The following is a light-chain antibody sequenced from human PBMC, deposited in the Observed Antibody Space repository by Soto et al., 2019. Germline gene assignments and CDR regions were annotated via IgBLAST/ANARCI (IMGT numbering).Light chain of an antibody. CDR1: SSDVGGYNY. CDR3: SSYTSSSTWV. Sequence: QSVLTQPASVSGSPGQSTTISCTGTSSDVGGYNYVSWYQQHPGKAPKLMISEVSNRPSGVSNRFSGSKSGNTASLTISGIQAEDEADYYCSSYTSSSTWVFVGGTKVTVL. J-gene: IGLJ3*02. V-gene: IGLV2-14*01. CDR2: EVS.